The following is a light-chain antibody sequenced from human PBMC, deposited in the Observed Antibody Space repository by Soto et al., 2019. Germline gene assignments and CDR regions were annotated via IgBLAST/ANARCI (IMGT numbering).Light chain of an antibody. CDR2: DGT. CDR3: QQYESPSEA. J-gene: IGKJ1*01. V-gene: IGKV1-5*01. CDR1: QSVGSW. Sequence: DIQLTQSPSTLSASVGDRVTITCWASQSVGSWLAWQQKKPGKAPKLLIFDGTYWESGVPSRFSGSGSGTEFTLTINDLQPEDSATYYCQQYESPSEAFGQGTKVEVK.